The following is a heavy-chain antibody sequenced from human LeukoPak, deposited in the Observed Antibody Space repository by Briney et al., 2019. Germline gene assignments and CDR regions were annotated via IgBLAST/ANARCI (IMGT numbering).Heavy chain of an antibody. CDR2: INHSGST. V-gene: IGHV4-34*01. CDR1: GGSFSGYY. D-gene: IGHD3-10*01. Sequence: ASETLSLTCAVYGGSFSGYYWSWIHQPPGKGLEWIGEINHSGSTNYNPSLKSRVTISVDTSKNQFSLKLSSVTAADTAVYYCARGDYYGSGSYSGYFDYWGQGTLVTVSS. CDR3: ARGDYYGSGSYSGYFDY. J-gene: IGHJ4*02.